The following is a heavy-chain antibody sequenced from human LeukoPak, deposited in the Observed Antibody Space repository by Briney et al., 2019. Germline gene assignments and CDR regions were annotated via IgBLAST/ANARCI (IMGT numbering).Heavy chain of an antibody. CDR3: ARDHTVAGIVFDS. V-gene: IGHV3-7*01. CDR2: IKQDGSVK. Sequence: PLGCPRLSCAAPGFTPSSILMNWVRPAPGKGLGWVAKIKQDGSVKFYVDSVKGRFTISRDNAENSVYLQMNSLRAEDTAVYYCARDHTVAGIVFDSWGQGALVTVSS. D-gene: IGHD6-19*01. CDR1: GFTPSSIL. J-gene: IGHJ4*02.